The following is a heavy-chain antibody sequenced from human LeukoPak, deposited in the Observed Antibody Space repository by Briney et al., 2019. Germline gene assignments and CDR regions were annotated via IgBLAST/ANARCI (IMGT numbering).Heavy chain of an antibody. CDR2: ISYDGSNK. D-gene: IGHD1-26*01. CDR1: GFTFSSYA. J-gene: IGHJ4*02. Sequence: GGSLRLSCAASGFTFSSYAMHWVRQAPGKGLEWVAVISYDGSNKYYADSVKGRFTISRDNSKNTLYLQMNSLRAEDTAVYYCAREIGRVGATDLHYWGQGTLVTVSS. V-gene: IGHV3-30-3*01. CDR3: AREIGRVGATDLHY.